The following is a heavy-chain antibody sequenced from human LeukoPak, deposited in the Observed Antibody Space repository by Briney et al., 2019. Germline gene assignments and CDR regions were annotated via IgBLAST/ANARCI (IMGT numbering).Heavy chain of an antibody. CDR3: ARGNDDSSGNPVNAFDI. CDR2: ISYDGSNK. CDR1: GFTISSYA. D-gene: IGHD3-22*01. V-gene: IGHV3-30-3*01. Sequence: GRSLRLSCAASGFTISSYAMHWVRQAPGKGLEWVAVISYDGSNKYYADSVNGRFTISIDNSKNTLYLQMNSLRAEDTAVYYCARGNDDSSGNPVNAFDIWGQGTMVTVSS. J-gene: IGHJ3*02.